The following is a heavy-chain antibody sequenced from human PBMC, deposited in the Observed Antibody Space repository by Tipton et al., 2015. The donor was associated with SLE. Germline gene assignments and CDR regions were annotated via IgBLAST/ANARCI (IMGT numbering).Heavy chain of an antibody. D-gene: IGHD3-10*01. CDR3: ARVRVYYDDSSPYGMDV. CDR2: IYHSGGT. J-gene: IGHJ6*02. Sequence: TLSLTCAVTGGSISSGGYSWIWIRHPPGKTLEWIGYIYHSGGTYQNPSLTSRVTMSVDKSKNQFSLDLSSVTAADSAVYYCARVRVYYDDSSPYGMDVWGQGTTVTVSS. V-gene: IGHV4-30-2*05. CDR1: GGSISSGGYS.